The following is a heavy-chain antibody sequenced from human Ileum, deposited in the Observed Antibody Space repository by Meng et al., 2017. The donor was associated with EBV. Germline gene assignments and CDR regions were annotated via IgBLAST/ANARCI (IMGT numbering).Heavy chain of an antibody. CDR3: ARSIVVVPAAIYY. V-gene: IGHV4-39*01. CDR2: IYYSWST. Sequence: LPLQESGPGLVKPSETLSLTCTVSGGSISSISYYWGWIRQPPGKGLEWIGSIYYSWSTYYNPSLKSRVTISVDTSKNQFSLKLSSVTAADTAVYYCARSIVVVPAAIYYWGQGTLVTVSS. D-gene: IGHD2-2*01. CDR1: GGSISSISYY. J-gene: IGHJ4*02.